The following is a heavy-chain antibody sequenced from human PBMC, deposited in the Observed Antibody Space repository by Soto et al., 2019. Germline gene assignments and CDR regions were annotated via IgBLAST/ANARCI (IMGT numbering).Heavy chain of an antibody. J-gene: IGHJ6*02. CDR3: AKVRYSSPMGYYYGMDV. CDR2: IIPIFGTA. D-gene: IGHD6-19*01. CDR1: RVAFSKFI. V-gene: IGHV1-69*13. Sequence: VASVKVSCKASRVAFSKFIVTWVRQAPGLGLEWVGGIIPIFGTANYAQKFQGRVTITADECTSTSYMEVNNLRSEDTAVYYCAKVRYSSPMGYYYGMDVWGQGTTVTSP.